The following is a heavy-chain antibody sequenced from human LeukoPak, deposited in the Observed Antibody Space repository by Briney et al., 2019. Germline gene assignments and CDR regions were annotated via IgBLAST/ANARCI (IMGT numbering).Heavy chain of an antibody. D-gene: IGHD4-17*01. CDR3: AREEYGDYVGY. CDR1: GGSVSDYY. CDR2: IYHTGTT. J-gene: IGHJ4*02. Sequence: SETLSLTCTISGGSVSDYYWSWIRQSPGKGLEWIGYIYHTGTTNYNPSLRGRVTISVDTSKNQFSLRLNSVTAADTAVYYCAREEYGDYVGYWGQGTLVTVAS. V-gene: IGHV4-59*02.